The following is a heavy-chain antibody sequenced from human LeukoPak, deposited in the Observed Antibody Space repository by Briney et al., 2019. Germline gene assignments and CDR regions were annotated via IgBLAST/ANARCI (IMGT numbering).Heavy chain of an antibody. D-gene: IGHD1-26*01. CDR1: GFTVSSTY. CDR2: IYSGAGT. CDR3: ARVGSGNYYKYFEY. J-gene: IGHJ4*02. Sequence: PGGSLRLSCAASGFTVSSTYMSWVRQAPGKGLEWVSVIYSGAGTYYADSVKGRFTISRDNSENTLHLHMNRLTAEDTAVYYFARVGSGNYYKYFEYWGQGTLVTVSS. V-gene: IGHV3-53*01.